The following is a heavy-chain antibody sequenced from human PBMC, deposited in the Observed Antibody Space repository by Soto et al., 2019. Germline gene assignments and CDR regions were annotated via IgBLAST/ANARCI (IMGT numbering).Heavy chain of an antibody. D-gene: IGHD2-8*01. Sequence: QVQLVQSGAEVMKPGASVKVSCKASGYTFIAYSIHWVRQAPGQGLEWMGWINPNTGATNYAQKFQDSVTMTRDTSISTAYMELSRLRSDDTAVYYCARMELGYCTSGGCPPYWYFDLWGRGTLITVSS. CDR1: GYTFIAYS. V-gene: IGHV1-2*04. CDR3: ARMELGYCTSGGCPPYWYFDL. J-gene: IGHJ2*01. CDR2: INPNTGAT.